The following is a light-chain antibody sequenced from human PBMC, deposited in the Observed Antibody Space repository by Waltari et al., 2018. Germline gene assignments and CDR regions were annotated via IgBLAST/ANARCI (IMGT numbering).Light chain of an antibody. V-gene: IGKV4-1*01. J-gene: IGKJ1*01. CDR2: WAP. Sequence: DIVMTQSPDSLAVSLGERATINCKSSQSVLFSSNNKNYLAWFQQKPGQPPKLLMYWAPTRASGVPDRFSVSGSGTDFTLTISSLQAEDVAVYYCQQYYATPWTFGQGTKVEI. CDR3: QQYYATPWT. CDR1: QSVLFSSNNKNY.